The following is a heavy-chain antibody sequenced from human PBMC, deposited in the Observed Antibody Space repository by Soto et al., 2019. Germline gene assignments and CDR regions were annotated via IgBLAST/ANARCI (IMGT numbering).Heavy chain of an antibody. CDR2: INAGNGKT. V-gene: IGHV1-3*01. CDR1: RYSVYKYV. Sequence: TSVKISCTSCRYSVYKYVFHWVRQAPGQSLEWMGWINAGNGKTKYSQNFQGRVTLTRDTAASTAYMELSSLRSEDTSVYYCARDEDYWGQGTLVTVSS. CDR3: ARDEDY. J-gene: IGHJ4*02.